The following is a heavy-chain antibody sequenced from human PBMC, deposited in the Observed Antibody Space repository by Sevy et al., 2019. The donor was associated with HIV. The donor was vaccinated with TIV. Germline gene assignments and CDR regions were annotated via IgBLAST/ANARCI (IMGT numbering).Heavy chain of an antibody. CDR2: INNDGSNT. Sequence: GGSLRLSCSASGFTFSNYWVHWVRQVPGKGLVWVSRINNDGSNTDYADSVKGRFTISRDNANNTLYLQMNSLRAEDTAVYYCARAPVGQEDFDYWGQGTLVTVSS. D-gene: IGHD3-10*01. CDR1: GFTFSNYW. V-gene: IGHV3-74*01. J-gene: IGHJ4*02. CDR3: ARAPVGQEDFDY.